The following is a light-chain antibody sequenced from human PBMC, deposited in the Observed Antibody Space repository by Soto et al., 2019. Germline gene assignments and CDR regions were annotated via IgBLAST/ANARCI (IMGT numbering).Light chain of an antibody. CDR3: QLYGSSPLFT. CDR1: QNVSSRY. Sequence: ESVLTQSPGTLSLSPGERATLSCRASQNVSSRYLAWYQQKPGQAPRLLISGASSRATGIPDRFSGSGSGTDFTLTSSRLEPEDVALYYCQLYGSSPLFTFGQGTKLEIK. J-gene: IGKJ2*01. CDR2: GAS. V-gene: IGKV3-20*01.